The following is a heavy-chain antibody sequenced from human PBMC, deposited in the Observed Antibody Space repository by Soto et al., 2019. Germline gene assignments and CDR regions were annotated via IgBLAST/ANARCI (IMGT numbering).Heavy chain of an antibody. D-gene: IGHD3-16*02. J-gene: IGHJ6*03. Sequence: EVQLVESGGGLVQPGGSLRLSCASSGFTFSSYWMSWVRQAPGKGLEWVANIKQDGSEKYYVDSVKGRFTISRDNVKNSLYLQMNSLRAEDTAVYYCAREGIMITFGGVIDYFYYYYYMDVWGKGTTVTVSS. CDR2: IKQDGSEK. V-gene: IGHV3-7*01. CDR3: AREGIMITFGGVIDYFYYYYYMDV. CDR1: GFTFSSYW.